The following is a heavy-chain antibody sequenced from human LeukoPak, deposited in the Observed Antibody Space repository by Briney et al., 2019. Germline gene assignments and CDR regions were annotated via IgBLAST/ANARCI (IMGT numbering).Heavy chain of an antibody. CDR3: ARGLPKAVFGMVIED. Sequence: ASVNVSCKASGYPFTSYNVNWVRQATGQGLAWMGWMNTNSGNTGYSQNFQGRVTMTRDTSISTAYMELSSLMSEDTAVYYCARGLPKAVFGMVIEDWGQGTLVTVSS. CDR1: GYPFTSYN. CDR2: MNTNSGNT. V-gene: IGHV1-8*01. D-gene: IGHD3-3*01. J-gene: IGHJ1*01.